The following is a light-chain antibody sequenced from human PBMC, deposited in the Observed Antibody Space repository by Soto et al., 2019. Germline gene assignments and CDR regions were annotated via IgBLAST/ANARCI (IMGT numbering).Light chain of an antibody. CDR2: WAS. J-gene: IGKJ2*01. V-gene: IGKV4-1*01. CDR1: QSILSTSNYNTF. CDR3: QKYYSTPYT. Sequence: DIVMTQSPDSLAVSLGERATINCKSSQSILSTSNYNTFLAWYQQKPGQPPKLLIYWASTRESGVPDRFSGSGSGTDFTLTISSLQAEDVAVYYCQKYYSTPYTFGQGTKLDIK.